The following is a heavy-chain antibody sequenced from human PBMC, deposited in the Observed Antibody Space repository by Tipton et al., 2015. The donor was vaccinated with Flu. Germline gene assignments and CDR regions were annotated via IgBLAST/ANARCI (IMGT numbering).Heavy chain of an antibody. D-gene: IGHD3-10*01. V-gene: IGHV4-59*01. Sequence: TLSLTCTVSGGSISSYYWSWIWQHPGKGLEWIGYIYYSGSTNYNPSLKSLVTLSVDTSKNQFSLKLSSVTAADTAVYYCARVCDPRIRYFDLWGRGTLVTVSS. CDR1: GGSISSYY. CDR3: ARVCDPRIRYFDL. J-gene: IGHJ2*01. CDR2: IYYSGST.